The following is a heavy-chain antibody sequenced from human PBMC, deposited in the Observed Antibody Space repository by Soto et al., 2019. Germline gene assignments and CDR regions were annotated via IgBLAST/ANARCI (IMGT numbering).Heavy chain of an antibody. CDR1: GFTFNTYV. V-gene: IGHV3-23*01. D-gene: IGHD3-3*01. CDR3: SKDITNRRYSYMFDC. CDR2: ISGSAGSS. Sequence: PGGSLRLSCAASGFTFNTYVMNWVRQAPGKGLEWVSSISGSAGSSYYADSVKGRFTISRDNSKNTLYLQMNSLRAEDTAVYYCSKDITNRRYSYMFDCWGQGTQVTVAS. J-gene: IGHJ4*02.